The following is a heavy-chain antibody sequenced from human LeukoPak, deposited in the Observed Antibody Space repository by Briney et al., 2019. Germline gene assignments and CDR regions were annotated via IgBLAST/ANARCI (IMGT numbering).Heavy chain of an antibody. D-gene: IGHD6-13*01. J-gene: IGHJ4*02. CDR3: ARVGGAAGTAAAGFDI. CDR2: ISGSSAHI. V-gene: IGHV3-21*01. CDR1: GFNFRTYT. Sequence: GGSLRLSCAASGFNFRTYTMNWVRQPPGKGLQWVSSISGSSAHIYYADSLKGRFTVSRDNAMNSLFLHMTNLGAEDTAIYYCARVGGAAGTAAAGFDIWGQGSLLTVSS.